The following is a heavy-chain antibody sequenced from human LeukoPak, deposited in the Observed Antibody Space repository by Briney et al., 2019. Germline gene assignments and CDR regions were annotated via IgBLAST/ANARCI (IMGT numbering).Heavy chain of an antibody. Sequence: SETLSLTCAVYGGSFSGYYWSWIRQPPGKGLEWIGEINHSGSTNYNPSLKSRVTISVDTSKNQFSLKLSSVTAADTAVYYCARCLRIGYSYGYGYWGQGTLVTVSS. J-gene: IGHJ4*02. CDR1: GGSFSGYY. CDR3: ARCLRIGYSYGYGY. CDR2: INHSGST. D-gene: IGHD5-18*01. V-gene: IGHV4-34*01.